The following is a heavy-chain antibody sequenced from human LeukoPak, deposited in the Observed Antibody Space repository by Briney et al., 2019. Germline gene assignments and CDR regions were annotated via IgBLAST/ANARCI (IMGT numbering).Heavy chain of an antibody. CDR1: GYTFTSYG. Sequence: ASVKVSCKASGYTFTSYGTSWVRQAPGQGLEWMGWISAYNGNTNYAQKLQGRVTMTTDTSTSTAYMELRSLRSDDTAVYYCARDLFADYGGNNFDYWGQGTLVTVSS. V-gene: IGHV1-18*01. D-gene: IGHD4-23*01. CDR3: ARDLFADYGGNNFDY. CDR2: ISAYNGNT. J-gene: IGHJ4*02.